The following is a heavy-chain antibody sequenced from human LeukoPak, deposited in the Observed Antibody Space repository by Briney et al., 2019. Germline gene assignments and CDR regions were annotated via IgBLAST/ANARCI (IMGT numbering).Heavy chain of an antibody. V-gene: IGHV1-18*01. D-gene: IGHD3-10*01. CDR2: ISAYNGNT. J-gene: IGHJ5*02. CDR1: GYTFTSYG. CDR3: ARDVGEFLLLNWFDP. Sequence: ASVKVPCKASGYTFTSYGISWVRQAPGQGLEWMGWISAYNGNTNYAQKLQGRVTMTTDTSTSTAYMELSRLRSDDTAVYYCARDVGEFLLLNWFDPWGQGTLVTVSS.